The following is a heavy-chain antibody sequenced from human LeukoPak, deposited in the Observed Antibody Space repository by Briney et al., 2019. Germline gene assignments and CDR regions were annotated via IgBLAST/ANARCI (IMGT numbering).Heavy chain of an antibody. CDR2: IYYSGST. CDR3: ARGIAAAGTGHHDY. CDR1: GGSISHYY. Sequence: SETLSLTCTVSGGSISHYYWSWIRQPPGKGLEWIGYIYYSGSTNYNPSLKSRVTISVDTSKNQFSLKLSSVTAADTAVYYCARGIAAAGTGHHDYWGQGTLVTVSS. V-gene: IGHV4-59*12. D-gene: IGHD6-13*01. J-gene: IGHJ4*02.